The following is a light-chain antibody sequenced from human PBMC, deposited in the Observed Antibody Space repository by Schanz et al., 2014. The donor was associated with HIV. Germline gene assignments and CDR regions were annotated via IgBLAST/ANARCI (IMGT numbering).Light chain of an antibody. CDR3: SSYAATSNVL. CDR2: DVS. J-gene: IGLJ3*02. CDR1: SSDVGGYNY. V-gene: IGLV2-14*01. Sequence: QSALTQPASVSGSPGQSITISCTGTSSDVGGYNYVSWYQQHPGKAPKLMIYDVSNRPSGVPDRFSGSKSGNTASLTISGLQAEDEADYYCSSYAATSNVLFGGGTKLTVL.